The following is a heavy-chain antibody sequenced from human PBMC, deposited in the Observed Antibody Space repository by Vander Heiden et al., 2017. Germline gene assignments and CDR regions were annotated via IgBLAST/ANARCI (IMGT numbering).Heavy chain of an antibody. CDR3: ARFDTFGVVIVTLPVY. V-gene: IGHV3-23*01. CDR1: GFTFSSYA. J-gene: IGHJ4*02. CDR2: ISGSGGST. D-gene: IGHD3-16*02. Sequence: EVQLLASGGGLVQPGGSLRPSCAASGFTFSSYAMRWVRQAPGKGLEWVSAISGSGGSTDYADSVKGRFTISRDNSKNTLYLQMNSLRAEDTAVYYCARFDTFGVVIVTLPVYWGQGTLVTVSS.